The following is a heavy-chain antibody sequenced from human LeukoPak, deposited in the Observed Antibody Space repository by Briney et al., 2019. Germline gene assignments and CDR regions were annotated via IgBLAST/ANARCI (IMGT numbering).Heavy chain of an antibody. D-gene: IGHD3-16*01. V-gene: IGHV3-7*01. CDR1: GFPFSSYW. J-gene: IGHJ5*02. CDR3: ARDLTFTYA. CDR2: IKQDGSKK. Sequence: GGSLRLSCVASGFPFSSYWMTWVRQAPGKGLEWVANIKQDGSKKSYVDSVKGRFTISRDNAKNSLYLQMNSLGAEDTAVYYCARDLTFTYAWGQGTLVTVSS.